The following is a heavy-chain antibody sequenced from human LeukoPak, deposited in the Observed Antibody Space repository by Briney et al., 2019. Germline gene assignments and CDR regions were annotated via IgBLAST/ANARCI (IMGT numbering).Heavy chain of an antibody. Sequence: ASVKVSCKGSGYTFIDYHIHWVRQAPGQGLEWMGWINPNSGGTIYAQKFQGRVTMTRDPSINTAYMELSRLTSDDAAMYYCARVSCSGGTCYDLGWFDSWGQGTLVTVSS. D-gene: IGHD2-15*01. J-gene: IGHJ5*01. V-gene: IGHV1-2*02. CDR3: ARVSCSGGTCYDLGWFDS. CDR2: INPNSGGT. CDR1: GYTFIDYH.